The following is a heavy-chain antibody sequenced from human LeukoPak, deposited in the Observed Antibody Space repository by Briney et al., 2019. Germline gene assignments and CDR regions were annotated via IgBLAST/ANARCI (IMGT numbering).Heavy chain of an antibody. CDR2: IYYSGST. Sequence: SETLSLTCAVSGGSISGSSYYWGWIRQPPGKGLEWIGSIYYSGSTYYNPSLKSRLTISVDTSKNHFSLKLSSVTAADAAVYYCARHSSFVSPLYPWGQGTLVTVSS. CDR3: ARHSSFVSPLYP. D-gene: IGHD1-26*01. CDR1: GGSISGSSYY. J-gene: IGHJ5*02. V-gene: IGHV4-39*01.